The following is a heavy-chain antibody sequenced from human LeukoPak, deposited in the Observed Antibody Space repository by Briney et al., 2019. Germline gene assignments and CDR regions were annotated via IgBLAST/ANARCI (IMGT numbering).Heavy chain of an antibody. CDR2: INHNGNVN. J-gene: IGHJ4*02. CDR3: AREMTIITYSFDS. D-gene: IGHD5-24*01. Sequence: GGSLRLSCAASGFTFSSYWMNWARQAPGKGLEWVASINHNGNVNYYVDSVKGRFTISRDNAKNSLYLQMSNLRAEDTAVYYCAREMTIITYSFDSWGQGTLVTVSS. CDR1: GFTFSSYW. V-gene: IGHV3-7*03.